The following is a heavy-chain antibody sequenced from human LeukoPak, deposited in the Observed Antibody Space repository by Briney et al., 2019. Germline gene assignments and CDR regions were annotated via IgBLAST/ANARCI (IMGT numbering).Heavy chain of an antibody. V-gene: IGHV3-23*01. CDR3: ARGQDAFDI. Sequence: PGGSLRLSCAASGFTFSSYGMHWVRQAPGKGLEWVSAISGSGGSTYYADSVKGRFTISRDNSKNTLYLQMNSLRAEDTAVYYCARGQDAFDIWGQGTMVTVSS. CDR2: ISGSGGST. CDR1: GFTFSSYG. J-gene: IGHJ3*02.